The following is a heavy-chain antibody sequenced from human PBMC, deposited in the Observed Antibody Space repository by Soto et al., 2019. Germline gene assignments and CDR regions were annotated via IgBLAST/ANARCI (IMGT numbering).Heavy chain of an antibody. CDR3: ARDLHYYGMDV. Sequence: SSLKVPCKASEGTFSSYAISRVRQAPGRGLKWIGGIFPIFSTANYAQKFQGRVTITADESTSTAYMELSSLRSEDTAVYSCARDLHYYGMDVWGPGTTVTVSS. V-gene: IGHV1-69*13. CDR2: IFPIFSTA. CDR1: EGTFSSYA. J-gene: IGHJ6*02.